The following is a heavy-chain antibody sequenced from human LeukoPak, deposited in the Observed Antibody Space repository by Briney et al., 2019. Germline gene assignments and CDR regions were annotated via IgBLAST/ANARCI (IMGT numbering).Heavy chain of an antibody. Sequence: SETLSLTCAVYGGSFSGYYGSWIRQPPGKGLEWIGEINHSGSTNYNPSLKSRVTISVDTSKNQFSLKLSSVTAADTAVYYCARGGRIVLVPAAIGGWFDPWGQGTLVTVSS. CDR2: INHSGST. CDR1: GGSFSGYY. D-gene: IGHD2-2*02. J-gene: IGHJ5*02. V-gene: IGHV4-34*01. CDR3: ARGGRIVLVPAAIGGWFDP.